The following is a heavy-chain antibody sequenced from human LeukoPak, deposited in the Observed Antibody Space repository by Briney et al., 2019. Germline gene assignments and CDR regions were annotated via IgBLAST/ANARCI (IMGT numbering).Heavy chain of an antibody. CDR2: IYYSGST. CDR1: GFTFSDYY. D-gene: IGHD4-17*01. J-gene: IGHJ5*02. Sequence: LRLSCAASGFTFSDYYMSRIRQPPGKGLEWIGYIYYSGSTYYNPSLKSRVTISVDTSKNQFSLKLSSVTAADTAVYYCARDYGDYWFDPWGQGTLVTVSS. V-gene: IGHV4-30-4*01. CDR3: ARDYGDYWFDP.